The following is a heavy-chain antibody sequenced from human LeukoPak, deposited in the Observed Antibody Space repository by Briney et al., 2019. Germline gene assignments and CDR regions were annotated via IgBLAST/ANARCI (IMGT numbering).Heavy chain of an antibody. CDR1: GFTFSSYW. Sequence: PGGSLRLSCAASGFTFSSYWMHWVRQAPGKGLVWVSRIRGDGTITSYADSVKGRFTVSRDNAKTTLFLQMDSLRDEDTAVYYCSISDYFDYWGQGTPVTVSS. CDR3: SISDYFDY. CDR2: IRGDGTIT. J-gene: IGHJ4*02. V-gene: IGHV3-74*01.